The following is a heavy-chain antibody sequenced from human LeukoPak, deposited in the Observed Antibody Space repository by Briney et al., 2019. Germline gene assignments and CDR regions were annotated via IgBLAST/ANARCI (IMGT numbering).Heavy chain of an antibody. CDR3: AKDRRLASFDY. Sequence: GGSLRLSCAASGFTFSSYGMNWVRQAPGKGLEWVSGITGRGESTYYADSVKGRFTISRDNSKSTLYLQMNSLRAGDTAIYYCAKDRRLASFDYGGQGTLVAVSS. J-gene: IGHJ4*02. D-gene: IGHD6-25*01. CDR2: ITGRGEST. V-gene: IGHV3-23*01. CDR1: GFTFSSYG.